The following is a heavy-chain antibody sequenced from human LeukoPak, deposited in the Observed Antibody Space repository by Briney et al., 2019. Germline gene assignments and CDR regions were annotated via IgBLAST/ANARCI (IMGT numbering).Heavy chain of an antibody. CDR2: IIPIFGTA. J-gene: IGHJ4*02. D-gene: IGHD1-26*01. CDR1: GGTFSSYA. V-gene: IGHV1-69*13. Sequence: SVKVSCKASGGTFSSYAISWVRQAPGQGLEWMGGIIPIFGTANYAQKFQGRVTITADESTSTAYMELSSLRSEDTAVYYCARAGSGSYKGDYYFDYWGQGTLVTVSS. CDR3: ARAGSGSYKGDYYFDY.